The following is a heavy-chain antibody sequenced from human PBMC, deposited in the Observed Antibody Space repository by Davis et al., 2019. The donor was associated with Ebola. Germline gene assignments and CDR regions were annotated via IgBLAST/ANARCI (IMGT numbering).Heavy chain of an antibody. J-gene: IGHJ4*02. D-gene: IGHD6-13*01. CDR1: GFSFSGYW. CDR3: AREGAEAGTSFDF. Sequence: GESLKISCAGSGFSFSGYWMHWVRQTPGKGLVWVPRIDIDGGSISYADSVKGRFTISRDNAKNTLYLQMNTLRAEDTALYYCAREGAEAGTSFDFWGQGALVTVSS. V-gene: IGHV3-74*01. CDR2: IDIDGGSI.